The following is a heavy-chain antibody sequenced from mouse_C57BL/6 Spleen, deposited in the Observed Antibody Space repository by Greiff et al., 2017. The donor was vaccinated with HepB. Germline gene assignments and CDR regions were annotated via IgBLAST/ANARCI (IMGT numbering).Heavy chain of an antibody. J-gene: IGHJ3*01. V-gene: IGHV1-80*01. D-gene: IGHD6-1*01. CDR1: GYAFSSYW. CDR3: ARVASYPFAY. CDR2: IYPGDGDT. Sequence: VKLMESGAELVKPGASVKISCKASGYAFSSYWMNWVKQRPGKGLEWIGQIYPGDGDTNYNGKFKGKATLTADKSSSTAYMQLSSLTSEDSAVYFCARVASYPFAYWGQGTLVTVSA.